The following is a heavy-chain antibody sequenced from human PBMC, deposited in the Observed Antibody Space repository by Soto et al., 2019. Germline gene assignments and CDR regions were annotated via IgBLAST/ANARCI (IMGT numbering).Heavy chain of an antibody. J-gene: IGHJ3*02. CDR2: ISYDGSNK. CDR3: AKDLQQWLVSGDACDI. CDR1: GFTFSSYG. Sequence: QVQLVESGGGVVQPGRSLRLSCAASGFTFSSYGMHWVRQAPGKGLEWVAVISYDGSNKYYADSVKGRFTISRDNSKNTLYLEVNRLRAEDTAVYCCAKDLQQWLVSGDACDIWGQGTMVTVSS. V-gene: IGHV3-30*18. D-gene: IGHD6-19*01.